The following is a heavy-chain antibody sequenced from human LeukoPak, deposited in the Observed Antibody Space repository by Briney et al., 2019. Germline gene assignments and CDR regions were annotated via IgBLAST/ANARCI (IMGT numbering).Heavy chain of an antibody. Sequence: PSETLSLTCAVYGGSFSGYYWSWIRQPPGKRLEWMGEINHSGSTNYNPSLNSRVTISVDTSKNQFSLKLSSVTAADTAVYYCARGRNWNDGWFDPWGQGTLVTVSS. D-gene: IGHD1-1*01. CDR1: GGSFSGYY. J-gene: IGHJ5*02. CDR3: ARGRNWNDGWFDP. V-gene: IGHV4-34*01. CDR2: INHSGST.